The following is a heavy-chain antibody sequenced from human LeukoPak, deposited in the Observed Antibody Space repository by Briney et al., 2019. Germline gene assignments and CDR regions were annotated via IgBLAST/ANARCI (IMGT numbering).Heavy chain of an antibody. V-gene: IGHV5-51*03. J-gene: IGHJ4*02. CDR2: IYPGDSDT. Sequence: GESLKISCKGSGYSFTSYWIGWVRQMPGKGLEWMGIIYPGDSDTRYSPSFQGRVTISADKSISTAYLQWSSLKASDTAMYYCARPEYYYDSSGYLQFDYWGQGTLVTVSS. D-gene: IGHD3-22*01. CDR3: ARPEYYYDSSGYLQFDY. CDR1: GYSFTSYW.